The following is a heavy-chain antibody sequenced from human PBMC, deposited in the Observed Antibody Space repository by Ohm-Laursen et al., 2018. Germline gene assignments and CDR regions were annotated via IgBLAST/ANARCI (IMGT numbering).Heavy chain of an antibody. CDR2: IHNSGST. J-gene: IGHJ4*02. CDR1: GGSISSYY. D-gene: IGHD1-26*01. V-gene: IGHV4-59*08. Sequence: TLSLTWPVSGGSISSYYWSWVRQPPGKGLEWIGYIHNSGSTNYNPSLKSRVTIATDTSKNQLSLKLSSVTAADTAVYYCARRANSAFPYYLDYWGQGTLVTVSS. CDR3: ARRANSAFPYYLDY.